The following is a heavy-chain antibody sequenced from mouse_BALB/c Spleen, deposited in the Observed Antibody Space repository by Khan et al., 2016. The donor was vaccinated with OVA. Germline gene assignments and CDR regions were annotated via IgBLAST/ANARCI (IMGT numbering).Heavy chain of an antibody. D-gene: IGHD1-1*01. CDR1: GYTFTDYS. V-gene: IGHV9-2-1*01. CDR2: INTETGEP. Sequence: QIQLVQSGPELKKSGETVKISCKASGYTFTDYSMHWVKQAPGKGLKWMGWINTETGEPTYADDFKGRFAFSLETSASTAYLQINNLKNEDTATYFCARGYYGSGIYGAMDYWGQGTSVTVSS. J-gene: IGHJ4*01. CDR3: ARGYYGSGIYGAMDY.